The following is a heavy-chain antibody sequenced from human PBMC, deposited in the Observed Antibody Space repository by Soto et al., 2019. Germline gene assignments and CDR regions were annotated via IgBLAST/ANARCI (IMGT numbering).Heavy chain of an antibody. V-gene: IGHV1-69*06. CDR1: GGTFSSYA. CDR2: IIPIFGTA. J-gene: IGHJ6*02. CDR3: ARGTYGYYYGMDV. D-gene: IGHD3-16*01. Sequence: SVKVSCKASGGTFSSYAISWVRQAPGQGLERMGGIIPIFGTANYAQKFQGRVTITADKSTSTAYMELSSLRSEDTAVYYCARGTYGYYYGMDVWGQGTTVTVSS.